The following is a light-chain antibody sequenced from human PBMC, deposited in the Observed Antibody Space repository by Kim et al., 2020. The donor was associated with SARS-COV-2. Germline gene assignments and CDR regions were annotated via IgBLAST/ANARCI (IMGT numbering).Light chain of an antibody. V-gene: IGKV1-5*03. CDR2: KAS. CDR3: QQYDTYPWT. CDR1: KYITRR. J-gene: IGKJ1*01. Sequence: ASVGDRVTITCRASKYITRRLAWYQQKPGKAPKVLISKASTLESGVPSTFSGSGSGTDFTLTISSLQPDDFATYYCQQYDTYPWTFGQGTKVEIK.